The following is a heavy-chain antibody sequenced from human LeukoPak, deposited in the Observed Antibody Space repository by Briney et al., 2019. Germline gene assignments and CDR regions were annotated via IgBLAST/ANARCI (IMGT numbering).Heavy chain of an antibody. CDR1: GFTFSSYA. CDR2: ISGSGGST. CDR3: AKEPEGYAILGSYFDY. Sequence: GGSLRLSCAASGFTFSSYAMSWVRQAPGKGLEWVSAISGSGGSTYYADSAKGRFTISRDNSKNTLYLQMNSLRAEDTAVYYCAKEPEGYAILGSYFDYWGQGTLVTVSS. D-gene: IGHD3-9*01. J-gene: IGHJ4*02. V-gene: IGHV3-23*01.